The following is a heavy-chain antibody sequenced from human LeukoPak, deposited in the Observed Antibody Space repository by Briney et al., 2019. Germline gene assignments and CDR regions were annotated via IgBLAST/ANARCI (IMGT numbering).Heavy chain of an antibody. CDR1: GGSFSGYY. Sequence: SETLSLTCAVYGGSFSGYYWSWIRQPPGQGLEWIGEINHSGSTNYNPSLKSRVTISVDTSKNQFSLKLSSVTAADTAVYYCARLAARRSDKYYYYYYGMDVWGQGTTVTVSS. CDR3: ARLAARRSDKYYYYYYGMDV. V-gene: IGHV4-34*01. CDR2: INHSGST. J-gene: IGHJ6*02. D-gene: IGHD6-6*01.